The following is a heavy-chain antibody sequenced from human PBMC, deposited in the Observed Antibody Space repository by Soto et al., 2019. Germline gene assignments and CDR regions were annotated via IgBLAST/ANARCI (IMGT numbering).Heavy chain of an antibody. Sequence: GASVKVSCKASGYTFTGYYMHWVRQAPGQGLEWMGWINPNSGGTNYAQKFQGWVTMTRDTSISTANKELSRLRSDDTAVYYCASIRVQLERPPGYYYYYMDVWGKGTTVTVSS. CDR3: ASIRVQLERPPGYYYYYMDV. CDR2: INPNSGGT. J-gene: IGHJ6*03. CDR1: GYTFTGYY. D-gene: IGHD1-1*01. V-gene: IGHV1-2*04.